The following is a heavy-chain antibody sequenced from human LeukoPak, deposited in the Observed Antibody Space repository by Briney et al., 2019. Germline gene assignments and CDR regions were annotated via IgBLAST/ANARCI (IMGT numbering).Heavy chain of an antibody. CDR3: AKDMNIVDTAMVLDY. D-gene: IGHD5-18*01. Sequence: QPGRSLRLSCAASGFTFDDYAMHWVRQAPGKGLEWVSGISWNSGSIGYADSVKGRFTISRDNAKNSLYLQMNSLRAEDTALYYCAKDMNIVDTAMVLDYWGQGTLVTVSS. CDR2: ISWNSGSI. J-gene: IGHJ4*02. CDR1: GFTFDDYA. V-gene: IGHV3-9*01.